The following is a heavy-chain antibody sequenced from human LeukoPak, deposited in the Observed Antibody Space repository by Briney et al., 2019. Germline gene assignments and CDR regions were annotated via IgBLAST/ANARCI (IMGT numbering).Heavy chain of an antibody. D-gene: IGHD2-8*01. CDR2: ISSSSSYI. J-gene: IGHJ4*02. CDR3: ARDGYCTNGVCYTADY. CDR1: GFTFSNYS. Sequence: GGSLRLSCAASGFTFSNYSMNWVRQAPGKGLEWVSSISSSSSYIYYADSVKGRFTISRDNAKNSLYLQMNSLRAEDTAVYYCARDGYCTNGVCYTADYWGQGTLVTVSS. V-gene: IGHV3-21*01.